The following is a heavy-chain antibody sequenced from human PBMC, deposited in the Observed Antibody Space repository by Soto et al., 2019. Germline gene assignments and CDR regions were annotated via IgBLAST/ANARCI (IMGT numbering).Heavy chain of an antibody. D-gene: IGHD2-15*01. V-gene: IGHV4-59*01. CDR1: GGSISSYY. CDR3: ARDGEYCSGGSCFWAFDI. CDR2: IYYSGST. Sequence: SETLCLTCTVYGGSISSYYWSWIRQPPGKGLEWIGYIYYSGSTNYNPSLKSRVTISVDTSKNQFSLKLSSVTAADTAVYYCARDGEYCSGGSCFWAFDIWGQGTMVTVSS. J-gene: IGHJ3*02.